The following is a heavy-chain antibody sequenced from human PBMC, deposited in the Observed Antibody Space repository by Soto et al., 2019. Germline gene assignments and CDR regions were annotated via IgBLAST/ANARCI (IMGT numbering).Heavy chain of an antibody. CDR2: IFHSGDT. V-gene: IGHV4-4*02. CDR1: GDSISNSRW. J-gene: IGHJ3*01. CDR3: AYSTGWYRHDV. D-gene: IGHD6-19*01. Sequence: QVQLQESGPGLVKPSGTLSLTCAVSGDSISNSRWWTWVRQPPGKGLEWIGDIFHSGDTNYNPSLMIRVFISVDKSQNQFSLQVSSVTAADTAVYYCAYSTGWYRHDVWGQGTLVTVSS.